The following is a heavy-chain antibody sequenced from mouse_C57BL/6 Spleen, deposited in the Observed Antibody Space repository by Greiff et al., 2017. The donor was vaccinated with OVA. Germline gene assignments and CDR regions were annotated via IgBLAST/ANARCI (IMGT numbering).Heavy chain of an antibody. V-gene: IGHV1-15*01. CDR2: IDPETGGT. D-gene: IGHD1-1*01. J-gene: IGHJ2*01. CDR3: TSGLYYYGSSYFDY. CDR1: GYTFTDYE. Sequence: VQLQQSGAELVRPGASVTLSCKASGYTFTDYEMHWVKQTPVHGLEWIGAIDPETGGTAYNQKFKGKAILTADKSSSTAYMELRSLTSEDSAVYYCTSGLYYYGSSYFDYWGQGTTLTVSS.